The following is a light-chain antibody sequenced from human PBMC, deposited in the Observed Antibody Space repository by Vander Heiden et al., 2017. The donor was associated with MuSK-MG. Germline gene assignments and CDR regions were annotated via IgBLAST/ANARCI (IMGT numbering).Light chain of an antibody. Sequence: QSVLTQPPSVSGAPGQRVTIPCTGSSSNIGAGYAVHWYQQLPGPAPKLLIYGNSNRPSGVPDRFSGSKSGTSASLAITGLQAEDEADYYCQSYDSSLSGSVFGGGTKLTVL. CDR1: SSNIGAGYA. CDR2: GNS. V-gene: IGLV1-40*01. J-gene: IGLJ3*02. CDR3: QSYDSSLSGSV.